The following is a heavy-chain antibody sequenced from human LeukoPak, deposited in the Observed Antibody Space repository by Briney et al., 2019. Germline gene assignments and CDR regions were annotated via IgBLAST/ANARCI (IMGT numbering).Heavy chain of an antibody. J-gene: IGHJ4*02. Sequence: PGGSLRLSCAASGFTFSNYWMSWVRQAPGKGLEWVANIKQDGSAKYYVNSVKGRFTISRDNTKNSLFLHMNSLRAEDTAVYYCARDDEERYQYYFDYWGQGTLVTVSS. CDR3: ARDDEERYQYYFDY. CDR2: IKQDGSAK. D-gene: IGHD1-14*01. V-gene: IGHV3-7*01. CDR1: GFTFSNYW.